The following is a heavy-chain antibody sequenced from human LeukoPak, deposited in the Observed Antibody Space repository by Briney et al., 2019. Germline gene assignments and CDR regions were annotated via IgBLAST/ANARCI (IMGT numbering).Heavy chain of an antibody. V-gene: IGHV1-8*01. CDR3: ASLAGGSYYYYGMDV. D-gene: IGHD3-16*01. Sequence: GASVKVSCKASGYTFTSYDINWVRQATGQGLEWMGWMNPNSGNTGYVQKFQGRVTMTRNTSISTAYMELSSLRSEDTAVYYCASLAGGSYYYYGMDVWGQGTTVTVSS. J-gene: IGHJ6*02. CDR1: GYTFTSYD. CDR2: MNPNSGNT.